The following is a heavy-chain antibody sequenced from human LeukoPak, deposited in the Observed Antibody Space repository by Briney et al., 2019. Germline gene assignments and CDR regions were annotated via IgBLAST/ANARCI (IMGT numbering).Heavy chain of an antibody. Sequence: GGSLRLSCAASGFTFSTYGMTWVRQAPGKGLEWVANMRRDGNEIYYLDSVRGRFTISRDNAKNSLYLQMNSLRAEDTAVYYCGGLVGGNQLAGFDSWAREPWSPSPQ. CDR2: MRRDGNEI. CDR3: GGLVGGNQLAGFDS. CDR1: GFTFSTYG. V-gene: IGHV3-7*01. D-gene: IGHD2-2*01. J-gene: IGHJ4*02.